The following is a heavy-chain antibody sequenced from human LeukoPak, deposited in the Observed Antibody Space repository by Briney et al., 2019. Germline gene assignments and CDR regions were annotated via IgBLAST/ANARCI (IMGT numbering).Heavy chain of an antibody. Sequence: ASVKVSCKASGYTFTSYGISWVRQAPGQGLEWMGWISAYNGNTNYAQKLQGRVTMTTDTSTSTAYMELRSLRSDDTAVYYCARFGYYYDSSGYYESSSEVDYWGQGTLVTVSS. D-gene: IGHD3-22*01. CDR2: ISAYNGNT. J-gene: IGHJ4*02. CDR1: GYTFTSYG. CDR3: ARFGYYYDSSGYYESSSEVDY. V-gene: IGHV1-18*01.